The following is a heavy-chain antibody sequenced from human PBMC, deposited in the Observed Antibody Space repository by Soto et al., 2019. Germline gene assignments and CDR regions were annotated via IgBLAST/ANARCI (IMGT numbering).Heavy chain of an antibody. CDR2: ISWNSAGI. CDR1: GFTFDDFA. V-gene: IGHV3-9*01. Sequence: HPGGSLRLSCAASGFTFDDFAMHWVRHTPKKGLEWVAAISWNSAGIGYADSVKGRFIISRDNAKNSVFLQMNSLTTEDTALYHCAKVPYSGYVEALPGYFDSWGLGTLVTVSS. J-gene: IGHJ4*01. D-gene: IGHD5-12*01. CDR3: AKVPYSGYVEALPGYFDS.